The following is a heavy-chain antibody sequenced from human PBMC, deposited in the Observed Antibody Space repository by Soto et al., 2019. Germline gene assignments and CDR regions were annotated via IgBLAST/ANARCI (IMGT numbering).Heavy chain of an antibody. J-gene: IGHJ4*02. D-gene: IGHD1-26*01. CDR3: ARRGSGSYYDY. Sequence: EVQLLESGGGLVQPGGSLRLSCAASGFNFSTYAMRWVRQAPGKGLEWVSAISGRGDSTYYADSVKGRFTISRDNSKNTLYLQMNSLRAQDTAVYYCARRGSGSYYDYWGQGTLVTVSS. V-gene: IGHV3-23*01. CDR2: ISGRGDST. CDR1: GFNFSTYA.